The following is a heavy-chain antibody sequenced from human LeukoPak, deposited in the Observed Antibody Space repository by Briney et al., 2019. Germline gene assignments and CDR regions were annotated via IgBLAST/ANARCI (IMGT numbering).Heavy chain of an antibody. J-gene: IGHJ3*02. Sequence: GESLKISCKGSGYSFTSYWISWVRQMPGKGLEWMGIIYPGDSDTRYSPSFQGQVTISADKSISTAYLQWSSLKASDTAMYYCASGDSSGYYNDAFDIWGQGTMVTVSS. D-gene: IGHD3-22*01. CDR2: IYPGDSDT. CDR3: ASGDSSGYYNDAFDI. CDR1: GYSFTSYW. V-gene: IGHV5-51*01.